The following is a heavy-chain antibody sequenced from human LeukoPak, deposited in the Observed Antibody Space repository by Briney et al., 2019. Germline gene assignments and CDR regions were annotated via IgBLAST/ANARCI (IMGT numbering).Heavy chain of an antibody. CDR3: ARFLVTAVAGGGDY. J-gene: IGHJ4*02. V-gene: IGHV1-8*01. Sequence: ASVKVSCKASGYTFTSYDINWVRQATGQGLEWMGWMNPNSGNTGYAQKFQGRVTVTRNTSTSTAYMELSSLRSEDTAVYYCARFLVTAVAGGGDYWGQGTLVTVSS. CDR2: MNPNSGNT. D-gene: IGHD6-19*01. CDR1: GYTFTSYD.